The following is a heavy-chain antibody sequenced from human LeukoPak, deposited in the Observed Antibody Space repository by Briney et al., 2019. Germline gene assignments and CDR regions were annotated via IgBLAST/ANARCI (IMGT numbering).Heavy chain of an antibody. CDR1: GGSFSGYY. V-gene: IGHV4-34*01. Sequence: SETLSLTCAVYGGSFSGYYWSWIRQPPGKGLEWIGEINHSGSTNYNPSLKGRVTISVDTSKNQFSLKLSSVTAADTAVYYCARALRNWGQGTLVTVSS. CDR3: ARALRN. J-gene: IGHJ4*02. CDR2: INHSGST.